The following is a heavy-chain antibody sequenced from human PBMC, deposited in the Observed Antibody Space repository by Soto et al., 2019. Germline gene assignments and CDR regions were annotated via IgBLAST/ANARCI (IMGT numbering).Heavy chain of an antibody. CDR2: ISGSDNST. V-gene: IGHV3-23*01. CDR1: GFSFNSNA. J-gene: IGHJ5*02. D-gene: IGHD3-10*01. CDR3: AKAGSGRASCYTDVDP. Sequence: EVQLLESGGGLVQPGGCLRLSCAASGFSFNSNAMNWFRQTPGKGLEWVSVISGSDNSTYYADSVKGRFTTSRDNSKNTLYLQMNSLRAEDTAVYYCAKAGSGRASCYTDVDPWGQGTLVTVSP.